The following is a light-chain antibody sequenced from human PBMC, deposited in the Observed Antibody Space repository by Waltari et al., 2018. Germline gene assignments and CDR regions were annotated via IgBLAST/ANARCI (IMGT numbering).Light chain of an antibody. CDR1: QSISTF. Sequence: DIQMTQSPSSLSASVGDRVPITCQASQSISTFLNWYQQKPGKAPELLIYAASSLQRGVPSGFSGSGSGTDFTLTISSLQPEDFATYYCQQSHSPPFTFGPGTKVDIK. CDR2: AAS. CDR3: QQSHSPPFT. V-gene: IGKV1-39*01. J-gene: IGKJ3*01.